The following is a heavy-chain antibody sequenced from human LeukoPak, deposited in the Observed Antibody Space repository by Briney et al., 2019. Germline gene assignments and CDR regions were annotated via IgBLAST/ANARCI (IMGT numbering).Heavy chain of an antibody. J-gene: IGHJ4*02. CDR3: ARRTRDDYYDSSGYTRDY. CDR2: IYYSGST. D-gene: IGHD3-22*01. CDR1: GGSISSSSYY. Sequence: SETLSLTCTVSGGSISSSSYYWGWIRQPPGKGLEWIGSIYYSGSTYYNPSLKSRVTISVDTSKNQFSLELSSVTAADTAVYYCARRTRDDYYDSSGYTRDYWGQGTLVTVSS. V-gene: IGHV4-39*01.